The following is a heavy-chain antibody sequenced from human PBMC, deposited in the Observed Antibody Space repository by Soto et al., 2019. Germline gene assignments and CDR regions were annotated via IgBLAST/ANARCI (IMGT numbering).Heavy chain of an antibody. V-gene: IGHV1-18*04. CDR2: ISAYNGNT. Sequence: QVQLVQSGAEVKKPGASVKVSCKASGYTFTSYGISWVRQAPGHGLEWMGWISAYNGNTNYAQKLQGRVTMTTDTSTSTAYMELRSLRSDDTAVYYCARDHPSPRIVDYYYYGMDVWGQGTTVTVSS. J-gene: IGHJ6*02. CDR3: ARDHPSPRIVDYYYYGMDV. CDR1: GYTFTSYG. D-gene: IGHD2-21*01.